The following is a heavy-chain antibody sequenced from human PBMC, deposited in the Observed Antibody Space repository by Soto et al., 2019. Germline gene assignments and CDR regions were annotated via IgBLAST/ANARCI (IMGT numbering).Heavy chain of an antibody. CDR3: ARQGVTVTTNDYYYYYMDV. Sequence: SETLSLTCTVSGGSISSYYWSWIRQPPGKGLEWIGYIYYSGSTNYNPSLKRRVTISVDTSKNQFSLKLSSVTAADTAVYYCARQGVTVTTNDYYYYYMDVWGKGTTVTVSS. CDR2: IYYSGST. V-gene: IGHV4-59*08. D-gene: IGHD4-4*01. J-gene: IGHJ6*03. CDR1: GGSISSYY.